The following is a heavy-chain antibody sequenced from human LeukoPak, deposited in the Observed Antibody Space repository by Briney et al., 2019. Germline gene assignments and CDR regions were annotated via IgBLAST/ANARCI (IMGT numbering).Heavy chain of an antibody. Sequence: SETLSLTCTVSGGSISSYYWSWIRQPPGKGLEWIGYIYYSGSTNYNPSLKSRVTISVDTSKNQFSLKLSSVTAADTAVYYCARGGDYLREYYFDYWGQGTLVTVSS. J-gene: IGHJ4*02. V-gene: IGHV4-59*01. CDR2: IYYSGST. D-gene: IGHD4-17*01. CDR3: ARGGDYLREYYFDY. CDR1: GGSISSYY.